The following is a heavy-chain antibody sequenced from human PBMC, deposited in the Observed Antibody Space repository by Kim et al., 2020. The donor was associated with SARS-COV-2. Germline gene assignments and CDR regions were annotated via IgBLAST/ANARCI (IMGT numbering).Heavy chain of an antibody. J-gene: IGHJ6*02. CDR2: IKQDGSEK. D-gene: IGHD6-19*01. Sequence: GGSLRLSCAASGFTFSSYWMSWVRQAPGKGLEWVANIKQDGSEKYYVDSVKGRFTISRDNAKNSLYLQMNSLRAEDTAVYYCARDLYSSGWYEVYGMDVWGQGTTVTVSS. V-gene: IGHV3-7*03. CDR1: GFTFSSYW. CDR3: ARDLYSSGWYEVYGMDV.